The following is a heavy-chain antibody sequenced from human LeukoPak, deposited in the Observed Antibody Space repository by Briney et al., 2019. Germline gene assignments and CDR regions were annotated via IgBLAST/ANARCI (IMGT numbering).Heavy chain of an antibody. CDR1: GGSISSSSYY. CDR3: TRESGDNSGYLKYYFDS. V-gene: IGHV4-39*07. CDR2: IYYSGST. Sequence: PSETLSLTCTVSGGSISSSSYYWGWIRQPPGKGLEWIGSIYYSGSTNYNPSLKSRVTMSVDTSKSQFSLNLSSVTAADTAVYYCTRESGDNSGYLKYYFDSWGLGTLVTVTS. D-gene: IGHD3-22*01. J-gene: IGHJ4*02.